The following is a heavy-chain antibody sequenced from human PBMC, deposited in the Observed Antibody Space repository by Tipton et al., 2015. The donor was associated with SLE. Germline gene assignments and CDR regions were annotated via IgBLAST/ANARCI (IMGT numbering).Heavy chain of an antibody. CDR3: ARGLKVDRVATAYYWYFDL. Sequence: TLSLTCAVSGGSISSGGYSWSWIRQPSGKGLEWVGNIYHTGSTYYSPSLKSRVTISLDSSKSQFSLRLSSVTAADTAVYYCARGLKVDRVATAYYWYFDLWGRGTRVTASS. J-gene: IGHJ2*01. CDR1: GGSISSGGYS. D-gene: IGHD5-12*01. CDR2: IYHTGST. V-gene: IGHV4-30-2*01.